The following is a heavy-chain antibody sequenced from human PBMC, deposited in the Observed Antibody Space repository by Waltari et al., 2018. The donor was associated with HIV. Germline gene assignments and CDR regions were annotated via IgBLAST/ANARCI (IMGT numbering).Heavy chain of an antibody. Sequence: QVQLEQSGAEVKKPGASVKVSCKASGYTFTSYDLFWGRQATGQGLEWMGWMNPHRGTTAYAQKFQGRVTMTRNTSITTAYMELSSLRSEDTAVYYCARVRRPSGSYYLSYWGQGTLVTVSS. CDR2: MNPHRGTT. CDR3: ARVRRPSGSYYLSY. D-gene: IGHD1-26*01. CDR1: GYTFTSYD. J-gene: IGHJ4*02. V-gene: IGHV1-8*01.